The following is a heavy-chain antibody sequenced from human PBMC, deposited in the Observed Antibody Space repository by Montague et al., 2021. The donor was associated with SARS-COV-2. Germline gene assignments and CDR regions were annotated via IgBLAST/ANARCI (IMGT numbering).Heavy chain of an antibody. Sequence: SETLSLTCTVSGGHYSWSWIRQPPGKGLEWIGYIYYSGTTKYNPSLESRVTISLDTSKNQLSLRLSSVTAADTAVYYCARIVVVTYSHFDLWGRGTLVTVSS. CDR2: IYYSGTT. CDR1: GGHYS. CDR3: ARIVVVTYSHFDL. V-gene: IGHV4-59*01. D-gene: IGHD3-22*01. J-gene: IGHJ2*01.